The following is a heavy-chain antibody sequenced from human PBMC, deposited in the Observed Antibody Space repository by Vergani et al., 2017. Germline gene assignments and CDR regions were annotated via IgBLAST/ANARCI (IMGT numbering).Heavy chain of an antibody. CDR1: GFIFSTYA. V-gene: IGHV1-69*09. D-gene: IGHD3-22*01. CDR2: VIPHLEIT. CDR3: AREGNYYDSTGFGPWGSFD. J-gene: IGHJ4*02. Sequence: VQLLESGGDLVQPGGSLRLSCTASGFIFSTYAMSWVRQAPGKGLEWVGRVIPHLEITTLAQHLQGRVIITADKSTDTAYMELISLRPEDTAVYYCAREGNYYDSTGFGPWGSFDWGPGTLVTVSS.